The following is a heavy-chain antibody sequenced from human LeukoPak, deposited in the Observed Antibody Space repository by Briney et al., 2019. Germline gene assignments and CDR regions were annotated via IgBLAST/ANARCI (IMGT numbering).Heavy chain of an antibody. CDR3: ARVRREIVVEDY. Sequence: GGSLRLSCAASGFTFSSYSMNWVRQAPGKGLEWVSSISSSSSYIYYADSVKGRFTISRDNAKNSLYLQMNSLRSDDTAVYYCARVRREIVVEDYWGQGTLVTVSS. CDR1: GFTFSSYS. CDR2: ISSSSSYI. J-gene: IGHJ4*02. V-gene: IGHV3-21*04. D-gene: IGHD2-2*01.